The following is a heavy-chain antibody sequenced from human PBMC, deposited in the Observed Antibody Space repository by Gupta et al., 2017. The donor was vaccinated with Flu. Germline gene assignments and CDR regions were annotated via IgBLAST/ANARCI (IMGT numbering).Heavy chain of an antibody. CDR3: ATENTFYDSAPYFDY. CDR1: GVRYNNAW. D-gene: IGHD2/OR15-2a*01. J-gene: IGHJ4*02. Sequence: EVQLVESGGGLVKAGGALRLCCAAAGVRYNNAWMTWVRQAPGEGLEWVGRIRSKFDGGSTDYAASVKGRFTISRDDSANTLYLQVNSLKTDDTAVYYCATENTFYDSAPYFDYWGQGTLVTVS. CDR2: IRSKFDGGST. V-gene: IGHV3-15*01.